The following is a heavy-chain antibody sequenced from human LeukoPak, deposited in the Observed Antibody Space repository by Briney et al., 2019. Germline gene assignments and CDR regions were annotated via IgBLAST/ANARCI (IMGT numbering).Heavy chain of an antibody. J-gene: IGHJ4*02. D-gene: IGHD1-26*01. CDR3: AKDRGIVGAPTAPDY. CDR1: GFTFSSYG. V-gene: IGHV3-30*18. Sequence: GGSLRLSCAASGFTFSSYGMHWVRQAPGKGLEWVAVISYDGSNKYYADSVKGRFTISRDNSKNTLYLQMNSLRAEDTAVYYCAKDRGIVGAPTAPDYWGQGTLVTVSS. CDR2: ISYDGSNK.